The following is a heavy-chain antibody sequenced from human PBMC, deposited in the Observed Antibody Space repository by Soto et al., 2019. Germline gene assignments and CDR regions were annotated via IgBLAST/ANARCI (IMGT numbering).Heavy chain of an antibody. CDR2: IVPNVGTV. CDR3: ARRDTSGFLRYFDN. D-gene: IGHD3-3*01. CDR1: GGTLSRFINYP. V-gene: IGHV1-69*06. Sequence: QMQLVQSGAEVKKPGSSVKVSCKASGGTLSRFINYPINWVRQAPGQGLEWMGGIVPNVGTVNYAQKFQGRVTITADKSTGTAYMEVSSLRSEDTALYYCARRDTSGFLRYFDNWGQGTLVTVSS. J-gene: IGHJ4*02.